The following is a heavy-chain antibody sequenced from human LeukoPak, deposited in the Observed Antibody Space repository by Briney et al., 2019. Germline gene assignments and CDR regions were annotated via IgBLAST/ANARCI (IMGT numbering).Heavy chain of an antibody. CDR2: INHSGST. V-gene: IGHV4-34*01. J-gene: IGHJ5*02. D-gene: IGHD6-13*01. CDR1: GGPFSGYY. Sequence: SETLSLTCAVYGGPFSGYYWSWLRQPPGKGLEWIGEINHSGSTNYNPSLKSRVTISVDTSKNQFSLKLSSVTAADTAVYYCARRRGSSWYLLGPNNWFDPWGQGTLVTVSS. CDR3: ARRRGSSWYLLGPNNWFDP.